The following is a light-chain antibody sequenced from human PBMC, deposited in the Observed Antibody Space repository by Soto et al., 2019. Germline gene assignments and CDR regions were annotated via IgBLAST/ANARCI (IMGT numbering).Light chain of an antibody. CDR3: QESYSTLSIT. V-gene: IGKV1-39*01. CDR1: ESISGH. J-gene: IGKJ5*01. Sequence: DIQMTQSPSSLSASVGDRVTISCRASESISGHLNWYQQKPGNAPKLRIYAASSLQNGVPSRFSGSGSGTDFTLTISNLQPGDFATYYCQESYSTLSITFGQGTRLETK. CDR2: AAS.